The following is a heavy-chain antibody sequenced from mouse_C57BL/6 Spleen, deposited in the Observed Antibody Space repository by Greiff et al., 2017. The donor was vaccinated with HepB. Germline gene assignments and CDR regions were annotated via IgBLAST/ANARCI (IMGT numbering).Heavy chain of an antibody. Sequence: EVKLMESGPELVKPGASVKMSCKASGYTFTDYNMHWVKQSHGKSLEWIGYINPNNGGTSYNQKFKGKATLTVNKSSSTAYMELRSLTSEDSAVYYCARGYDGPYGGFAYWGQGTLVTVSA. J-gene: IGHJ3*01. CDR2: INPNNGGT. D-gene: IGHD2-3*01. CDR1: GYTFTDYN. V-gene: IGHV1-22*01. CDR3: ARGYDGPYGGFAY.